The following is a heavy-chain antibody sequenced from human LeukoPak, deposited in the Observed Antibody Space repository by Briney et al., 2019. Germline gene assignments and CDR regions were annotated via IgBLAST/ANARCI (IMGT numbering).Heavy chain of an antibody. Sequence: SETLSLTCAVYGGSFSGYYWSWIRQPPGKGLEWIGEINHGGSTNYNPSLKSRVTISVDTSKNQFSLKLSSVTAADTAVYYCARVRSAIYYGSGSYYNGLSRAFDIWGQGTMVTVSS. J-gene: IGHJ3*02. D-gene: IGHD3-10*01. V-gene: IGHV4-34*01. CDR2: INHGGST. CDR3: ARVRSAIYYGSGSYYNGLSRAFDI. CDR1: GGSFSGYY.